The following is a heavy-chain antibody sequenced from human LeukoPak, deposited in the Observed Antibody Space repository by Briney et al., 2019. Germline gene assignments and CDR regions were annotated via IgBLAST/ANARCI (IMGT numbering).Heavy chain of an antibody. Sequence: SVKVSCKASGGTFRSYAISWVRQAPGQGLEWMGRIIPILGIANYAQKFQGRVTITADKSTSTAYMELSSLRSEDTAVYYCASILGPLRNPAGYSGYDLWYGMDVWGQGTTVTVSS. D-gene: IGHD5-12*01. CDR2: IIPILGIA. V-gene: IGHV1-69*04. J-gene: IGHJ6*02. CDR1: GGTFRSYA. CDR3: ASILGPLRNPAGYSGYDLWYGMDV.